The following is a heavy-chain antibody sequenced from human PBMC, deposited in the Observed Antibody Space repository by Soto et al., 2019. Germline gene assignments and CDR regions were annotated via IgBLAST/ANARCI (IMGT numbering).Heavy chain of an antibody. CDR1: GGSISSYY. CDR3: ADLKWSRSYLP. D-gene: IGHD3-3*01. CDR2: IYYSGRT. V-gene: IGHV4-59*12. Sequence: PSETLSLTCTVSGGSISSYYWSWIRQPPGKGLEWIGYIYYSGRTNYNPSLKRRVTISVDTSKNQFSLKLTSVTTEDTAIYYCADLKWSRSYLPWGQGTLVTVSS. J-gene: IGHJ1*01.